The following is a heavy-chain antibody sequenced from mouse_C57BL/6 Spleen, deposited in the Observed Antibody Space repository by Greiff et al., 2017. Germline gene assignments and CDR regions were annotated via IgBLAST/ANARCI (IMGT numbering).Heavy chain of an antibody. CDR1: GFNIQDYY. D-gene: IGHD2-10*01. J-gene: IGHJ4*01. CDR3: TTPTFSLLRDYAMDY. Sequence: VQLQQSGAELVRPGASVKLSCTASGFNIQDYYMHWVKQRPEQGLEWIGRIDPEDGDTEYAPKFQGKATMTADTSSNTAYLQLSSLTSEDTAVYYCTTPTFSLLRDYAMDYWGQGTSVTVSS. V-gene: IGHV14-1*01. CDR2: IDPEDGDT.